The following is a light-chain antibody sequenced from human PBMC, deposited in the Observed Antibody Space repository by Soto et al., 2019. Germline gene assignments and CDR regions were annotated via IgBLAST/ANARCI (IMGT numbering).Light chain of an antibody. CDR1: QSTNNY. V-gene: IGKV1-39*01. Sequence: DIQMTQSPPSLSASVGDRVIITCRASQSTNNYLNWYQQKPGKAPSLLIYATSILQSGVPSSFSGSGSETDYTLTITSLQPEDFATYYCQQSFKTPLTFGGGTNVEIK. J-gene: IGKJ4*01. CDR3: QQSFKTPLT. CDR2: ATS.